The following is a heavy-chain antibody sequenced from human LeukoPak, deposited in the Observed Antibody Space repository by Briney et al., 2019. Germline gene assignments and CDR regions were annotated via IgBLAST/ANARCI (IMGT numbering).Heavy chain of an antibody. J-gene: IGHJ4*02. CDR3: ARDLYRIVVVPHYFDY. V-gene: IGHV3-23*01. D-gene: IGHD3-22*01. Sequence: GGSLRLSCAASGFTFTSYGMSWVRQAPGKGLEWVSGISGSGGNTYYADSVKGRFTISRDNAKNSLYLQMNSLRAEDTAVYYWARDLYRIVVVPHYFDYWGQGTLVTVSS. CDR2: ISGSGGNT. CDR1: GFTFTSYG.